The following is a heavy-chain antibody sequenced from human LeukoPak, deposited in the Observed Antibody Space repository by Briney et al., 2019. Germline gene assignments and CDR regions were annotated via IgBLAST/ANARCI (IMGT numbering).Heavy chain of an antibody. V-gene: IGHV3-21*01. D-gene: IGHD3-9*01. CDR3: ARTLGYYDILTGFDWYGMDV. Sequence: GASLSLSCAASGFTISSDSINWVRQAPGKGLEWVSFISSSSSYIYYADSVKGRFTISRDNAKNALYLQMNSLRAEDTAVYYCARTLGYYDILTGFDWYGMDVWGQGTTVTVSS. J-gene: IGHJ6*02. CDR2: ISSSSSYI. CDR1: GFTISSDS.